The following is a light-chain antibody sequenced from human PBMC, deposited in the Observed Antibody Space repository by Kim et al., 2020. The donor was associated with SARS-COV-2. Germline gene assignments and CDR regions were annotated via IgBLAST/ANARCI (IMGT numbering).Light chain of an antibody. CDR2: YDS. CDR3: QVWDSSSDHVV. CDR1: NIGSKS. V-gene: IGLV3-21*04. J-gene: IGLJ2*01. Sequence: PGKTARFTCGGNNIGSKSVHWYQQKPGQAPVLVIYYDSDRPSGIPERFSGSNSGNTATLTISRVEAGDEADYYCQVWDSSSDHVVFGGGTKLTVL.